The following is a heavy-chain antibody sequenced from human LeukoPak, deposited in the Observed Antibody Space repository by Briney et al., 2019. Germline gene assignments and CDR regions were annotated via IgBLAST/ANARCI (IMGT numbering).Heavy chain of an antibody. Sequence: SQTLSLTCTVSGGSISSGDYYWSWIRQPPGKGLEWIGYIYYSGSTYYNPSLKSRVTISVDTSKNQFSLKLSSVTAADTAVYYCARSFGGVIGMLDYWGQGTLVTVSS. V-gene: IGHV4-30-4*01. CDR2: IYYSGST. J-gene: IGHJ4*02. CDR3: ARSFGGVIGMLDY. D-gene: IGHD3-16*02. CDR1: GGSISSGDYY.